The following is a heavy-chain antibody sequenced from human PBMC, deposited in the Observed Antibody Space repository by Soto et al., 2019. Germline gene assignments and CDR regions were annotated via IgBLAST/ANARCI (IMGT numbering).Heavy chain of an antibody. V-gene: IGHV3-74*03. CDR2: ISHDERTT. Sequence: GGSLRRSCAASGFTFSNYWMHWIRQAPGKALVWVSRISHDERTTTYADSVKGRFTISRDNAKNTVFLEMKSLRAEDTAVYYCARGRASHAHPPDHWGQGTLVTVSS. D-gene: IGHD2-8*01. CDR1: GFTFSNYW. CDR3: ARGRASHAHPPDH. J-gene: IGHJ4*02.